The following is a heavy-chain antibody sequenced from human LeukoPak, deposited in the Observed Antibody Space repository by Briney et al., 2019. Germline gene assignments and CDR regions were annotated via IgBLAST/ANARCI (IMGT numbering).Heavy chain of an antibody. CDR3: SRSTVAAGGVIDY. V-gene: IGHV3-11*04. D-gene: IGHD6-13*01. CDR1: GFTFSDYN. J-gene: IGHJ4*02. CDR2: ISRSGSTK. Sequence: GGSLRLSRAASGFTFSDYNMRWIRQAPGKGLEWVSSISRSGSTKYYADSVKGRFTSSRDNAKNSLYLQMNSLRAEDTAIYYCSRSTVAAGGVIDYWGQGTLVTVSS.